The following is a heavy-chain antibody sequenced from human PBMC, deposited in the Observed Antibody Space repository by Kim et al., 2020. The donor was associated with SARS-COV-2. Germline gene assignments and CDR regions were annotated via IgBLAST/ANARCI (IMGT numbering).Heavy chain of an antibody. J-gene: IGHJ4*02. CDR3: ARDLYYYYGSGPGY. D-gene: IGHD3-10*01. CDR2: ISAYNGNT. V-gene: IGHV1-18*01. Sequence: ASVKVSCKASGYTFTSYGISWVRQAPGQGLEWMGWISAYNGNTNYAQKLQGRVTMTTDTSTSTAYMELRSLRSDDTAVYYCARDLYYYYGSGPGYWGQGTLVTVSS. CDR1: GYTFTSYG.